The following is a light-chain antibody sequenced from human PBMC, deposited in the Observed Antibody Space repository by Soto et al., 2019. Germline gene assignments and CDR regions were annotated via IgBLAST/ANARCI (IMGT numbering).Light chain of an antibody. Sequence: QSVLTQSPSASASLGASVKLTCTLSSGHSTYAIAWHQQQPEKGPRYLMKVNSDGSHSKGDGIPDRFSGSSSGAERYVTISSLQSEDEADYYCQTWGTGDWVFGGGTKLTVL. CDR3: QTWGTGDWV. J-gene: IGLJ3*02. CDR2: VNSDGSH. CDR1: SGHSTYA. V-gene: IGLV4-69*01.